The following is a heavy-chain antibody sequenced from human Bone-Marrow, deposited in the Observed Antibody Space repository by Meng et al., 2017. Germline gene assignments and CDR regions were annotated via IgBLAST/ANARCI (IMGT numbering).Heavy chain of an antibody. D-gene: IGHD5-24*01. J-gene: IGHJ4*02. CDR3: AIVTSVAIAMSTIDSTGPFDY. V-gene: IGHV1-69*05. CDR1: GGSLRNHA. Sequence: SVKVSCKASGGSLRNHAVSWVRHAPGQGLEWLGGIIPIFATTYYAQKFQARVTMSTDESTNTAYMELSSLKVDDTAVYYCAIVTSVAIAMSTIDSTGPFDYWGQGTMVTVSS. CDR2: IIPIFATT.